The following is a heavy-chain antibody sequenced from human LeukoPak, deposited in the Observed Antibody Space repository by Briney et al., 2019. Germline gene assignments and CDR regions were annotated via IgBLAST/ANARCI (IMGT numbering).Heavy chain of an antibody. Sequence: GASVKVSCKASGYTFTSLYITWVRQAPGQGLGWVGCLIAYNVRANYPQKFQGRVTMTIDTSTTKAYMERRSLTSDDTAMYYCTKGGAMVATVDFWGQGTLVTVSS. CDR1: GYTFTSLY. V-gene: IGHV1-18*01. J-gene: IGHJ4*02. D-gene: IGHD5-18*01. CDR3: TKGGAMVATVDF. CDR2: LIAYNVRA.